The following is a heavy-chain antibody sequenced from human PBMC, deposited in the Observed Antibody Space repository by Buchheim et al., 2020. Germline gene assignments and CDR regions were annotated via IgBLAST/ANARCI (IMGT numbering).Heavy chain of an antibody. J-gene: IGHJ4*02. V-gene: IGHV4-61*01. CDR2: IYYSGST. CDR1: GGSVSSGSYY. D-gene: IGHD1-1*01. CDR3: ARGTIPYSGGGY. Sequence: QVQLQESGPGLVKPSETLSLTCTVSGGSVSSGSYYWSWIRQPPGKGLEWIGYIYYSGSTNYNPSLKSRVTISVDTSKNQFSLKLSSVTAADTAVYYCARGTIPYSGGGYWGQGTL.